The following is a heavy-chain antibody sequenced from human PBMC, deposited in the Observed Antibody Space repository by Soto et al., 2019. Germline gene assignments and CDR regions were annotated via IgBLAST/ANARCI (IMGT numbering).Heavy chain of an antibody. Sequence: GGSLRLSCAASGFTFSDYYMSWIRQAPGKGLEWVSYISSSGSTIYYADSVKGRFTISRDNAKNSLYLQMNSLRAEDTAVYYCARDHAEGGYYYYMDVWGKGTTVTVSS. CDR2: ISSSGSTI. J-gene: IGHJ6*03. CDR3: ARDHAEGGYYYYMDV. CDR1: GFTFSDYY. D-gene: IGHD3-16*01. V-gene: IGHV3-11*01.